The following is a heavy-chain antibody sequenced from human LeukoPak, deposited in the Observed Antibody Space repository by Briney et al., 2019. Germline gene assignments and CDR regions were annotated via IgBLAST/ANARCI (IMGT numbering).Heavy chain of an antibody. CDR3: AKDSYYDSSGYYPFDY. D-gene: IGHD3-22*01. Sequence: PGGSLRPSCAASGFTFSSYAMHWVRQAPGKGLEWVAVISYDGSNKYYADSVKGRFTISRDNAKNSLYLQMNSLRAEDTALYYCAKDSYYDSSGYYPFDYWGQGTLVTVSS. J-gene: IGHJ4*02. V-gene: IGHV3-30-3*01. CDR2: ISYDGSNK. CDR1: GFTFSSYA.